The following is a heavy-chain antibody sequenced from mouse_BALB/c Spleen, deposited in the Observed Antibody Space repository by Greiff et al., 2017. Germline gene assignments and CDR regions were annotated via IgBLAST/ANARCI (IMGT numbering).Heavy chain of an antibody. Sequence: VKVVESGPGLVAPSQSLSITCTVSGFSLTGYGVNWVRQPPGKGLEWLGMIWGDGSTDYNSALKSRLSISKDNSKSQVFLKMNSLQTDDTARYYCARDRYTTGGAMDYWGQGTSVTVSS. CDR1: GFSLTGYG. D-gene: IGHD1-1*01. V-gene: IGHV2-6-7*01. J-gene: IGHJ4*01. CDR3: ARDRYTTGGAMDY. CDR2: IWGDGST.